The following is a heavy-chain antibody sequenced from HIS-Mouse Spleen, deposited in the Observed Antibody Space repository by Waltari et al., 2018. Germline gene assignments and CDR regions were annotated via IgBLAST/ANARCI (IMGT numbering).Heavy chain of an antibody. CDR2: INSDGSST. J-gene: IGHJ6*02. D-gene: IGHD6-13*01. CDR1: GFTFSSYW. Sequence: EVQLVESGGGLVQPGGSLRLSCAASGFTFSSYWTHWVRKAPGKGLVWVSRINSDGSSTSYADSVKGRFTISRDNAKNTLYLQMNSLRAEDTAVYYCARAQYSSSWYYYYGMDVWGQGTTVTVSS. CDR3: ARAQYSSSWYYYYGMDV. V-gene: IGHV3-74*01.